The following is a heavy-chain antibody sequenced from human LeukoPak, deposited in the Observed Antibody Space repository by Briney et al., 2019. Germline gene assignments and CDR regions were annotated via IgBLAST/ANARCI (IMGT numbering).Heavy chain of an antibody. J-gene: IGHJ5*02. CDR3: ASHYSGYDLGIAAWFDP. V-gene: IGHV4-34*01. CDR2: INHSGST. Sequence: SETLSLTCAVYGGSFSGYYWSWIRQPPGKGLEWIGEINHSGSTNYNPSLKSRVTISVDTSKNQFSLKLSSVTAADTAVYYCASHYSGYDLGIAAWFDPWGQGTLVTVSS. CDR1: GGSFSGYY. D-gene: IGHD5-12*01.